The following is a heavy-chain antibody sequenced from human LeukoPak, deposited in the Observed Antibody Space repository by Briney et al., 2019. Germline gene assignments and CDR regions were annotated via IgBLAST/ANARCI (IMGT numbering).Heavy chain of an antibody. CDR1: GFTFDDYG. J-gene: IGHJ5*02. V-gene: IGHV3-20*04. CDR2: INWNGGST. Sequence: PGGSLRLSCEVSGFTFDDYGMNWVRQPPGKGLEWISDINWNGGSTSYAASVRGRFTVSRDNAKNLLYLQMTSLRDEDTALYYCARRKDFADFGSAYYPLDHWGQGTLVTV. CDR3: ARRKDFADFGSAYYPLDH. D-gene: IGHD3-3*01.